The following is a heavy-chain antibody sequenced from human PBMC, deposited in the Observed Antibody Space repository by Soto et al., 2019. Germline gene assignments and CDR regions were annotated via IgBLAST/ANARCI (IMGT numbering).Heavy chain of an antibody. CDR1: GGSISSYY. CDR2: IYYSGST. CDR3: AAPPPYYDFWSGYPPPWFDP. D-gene: IGHD3-3*01. J-gene: IGHJ5*02. Sequence: PSETLSLTCTVSGGSISSYYWSWIRQPPGKGLEWIGYIYYSGSTNYNPSLKSRVTISVDTSKNQFSLKLSSVTAADTAVYYCAAPPPYYDFWSGYPPPWFDPWGQGTLVTVSS. V-gene: IGHV4-59*08.